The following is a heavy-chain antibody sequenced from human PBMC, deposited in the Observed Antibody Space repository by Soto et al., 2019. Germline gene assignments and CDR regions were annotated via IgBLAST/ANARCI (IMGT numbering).Heavy chain of an antibody. CDR1: GFTFSDYW. Sequence: EVQLVESGGGLIQPGGSLRLSCETSGFTFSDYWMHWVRQGPGKGLVWVSRIKFDGSSTNYANSVKGRFNISRDNAKNTVYLQMNSLTAEDTAVYYCARGIRNYYGVDVWGQGTTVTVSS. CDR2: IKFDGSST. CDR3: ARGIRNYYGVDV. V-gene: IGHV3-74*01. D-gene: IGHD5-18*01. J-gene: IGHJ6*02.